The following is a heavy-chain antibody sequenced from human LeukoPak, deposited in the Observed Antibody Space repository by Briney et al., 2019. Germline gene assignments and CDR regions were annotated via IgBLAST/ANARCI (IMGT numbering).Heavy chain of an antibody. Sequence: GGSLILSCSASGFTFSSHAMHWVRQAPGKGLGYVSVISSNGGSTYYAGSVKGRFTISRDNSKNTLYLQMSSVTIEDTAVYYSMTDSNNMDVWGQGTTVTVSS. CDR2: ISSNGGST. J-gene: IGHJ6*02. V-gene: IGHV3-64D*09. D-gene: IGHD1/OR15-1a*01. CDR3: MTDSNNMDV. CDR1: GFTFSSHA.